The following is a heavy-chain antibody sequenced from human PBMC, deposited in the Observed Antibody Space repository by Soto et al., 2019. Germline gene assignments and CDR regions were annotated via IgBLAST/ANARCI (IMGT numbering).Heavy chain of an antibody. Sequence: EVQLVESGGGLVQPGGSLRLSCAASGFTFSNYWMHWVRQDPGKGLVWVSRINSDGSSTSYADSVKGRFTISRDNAKNTLYLQMNSLRAEDTAVYYCARGGDFWTCYSGGENWFDPWGQGTLVTVSS. CDR3: ARGGDFWTCYSGGENWFDP. CDR1: GFTFSNYW. CDR2: INSDGSST. V-gene: IGHV3-74*01. D-gene: IGHD3-3*01. J-gene: IGHJ5*02.